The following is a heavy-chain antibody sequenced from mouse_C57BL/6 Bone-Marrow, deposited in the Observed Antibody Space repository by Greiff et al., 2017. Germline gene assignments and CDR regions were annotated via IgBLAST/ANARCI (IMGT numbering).Heavy chain of an antibody. D-gene: IGHD2-3*01. J-gene: IGHJ4*01. Sequence: QVQLKESGAELVKPGASVKLSCKASGYTFTEYTIHWVKQRSGQGLEWIGWFYPGSGSIKYNEKFKDKATLTADKSSSTVYMERSRLTSEDSAVYFCARHEEGGGYYIYAMDYWGQGTSVTVSS. CDR1: GYTFTEYT. CDR2: FYPGSGSI. CDR3: ARHEEGGGYYIYAMDY. V-gene: IGHV1-62-2*01.